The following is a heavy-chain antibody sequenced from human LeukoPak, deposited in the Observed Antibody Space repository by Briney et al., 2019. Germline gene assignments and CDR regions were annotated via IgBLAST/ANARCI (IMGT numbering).Heavy chain of an antibody. CDR1: GFTFSSYS. Sequence: PGGSLRLSCAASGFTFSSYSMNWVRQAPGKGLEWVSSISSSSSYIYYADSMKGRFTISRDNAKNSLYLQMNSLRAEDTAVYYCARPRRYFDWLYEDAATYYFDYWGQGTLVTVSS. CDR2: ISSSSSYI. J-gene: IGHJ4*02. CDR3: ARPRRYFDWLYEDAATYYFDY. V-gene: IGHV3-21*01. D-gene: IGHD3-9*01.